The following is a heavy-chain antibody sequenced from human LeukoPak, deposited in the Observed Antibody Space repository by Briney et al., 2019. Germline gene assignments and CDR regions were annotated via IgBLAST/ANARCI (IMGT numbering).Heavy chain of an antibody. CDR1: GGSISSYY. CDR2: IYYSGST. D-gene: IGHD6-13*01. J-gene: IGHJ6*03. CDR3: ARDKSSSWGPYYYYMDV. Sequence: SETLSLTCTVSGGSISSYYWSWIRQPPGKGLEWIGYIYYSGSTNYNPSLKSRVTISVDTSKNQFSLKLSSVTAADTAVYYCARDKSSSWGPYYYYMDVWGKGTTVTVSS. V-gene: IGHV4-59*01.